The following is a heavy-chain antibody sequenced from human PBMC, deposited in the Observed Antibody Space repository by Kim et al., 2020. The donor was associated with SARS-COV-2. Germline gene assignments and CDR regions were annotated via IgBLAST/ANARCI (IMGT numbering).Heavy chain of an antibody. J-gene: IGHJ4*02. D-gene: IGHD1-26*01. CDR3: ARDQKWELSYFDY. V-gene: IGHV3-21*01. CDR1: GFTFSSYS. Sequence: GGSLRLSCAASGFTFSSYSMNWVRQAPGKGLEWVSSISSSSRYIYYADSVKGRFTISRDNAKNSLYLQMNSLRAEDTAVYYCARDQKWELSYFDYWGQGTLVTVSS. CDR2: ISSSSRYI.